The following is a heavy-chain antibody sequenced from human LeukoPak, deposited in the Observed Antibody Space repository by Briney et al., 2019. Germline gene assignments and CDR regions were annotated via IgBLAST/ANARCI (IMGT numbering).Heavy chain of an antibody. D-gene: IGHD3-16*01. V-gene: IGHV3-74*01. CDR2: IYADGRRT. CDR3: VRDGAGFDP. Sequence: PGGSLSLSCAASGFTFTTYSMNWVRQAPRPGLVWVSRIYADGRRTAYADSVKGRFTISRDNAKNTLYLHMNSLRAEDTAVYYCVRDGAGFDPWGEGALVTVSS. CDR1: GFTFTTYS. J-gene: IGHJ5*02.